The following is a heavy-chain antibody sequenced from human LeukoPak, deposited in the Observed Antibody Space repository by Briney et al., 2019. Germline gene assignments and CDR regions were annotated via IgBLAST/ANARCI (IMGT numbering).Heavy chain of an antibody. V-gene: IGHV3-21*01. Sequence: PGGSLRLSCAASGFTFSSYSMNWVRQAPGKGLEWVSSISTSSSYIYYADSVKGRFTISRDNAKNSLYLQMNSLRAEDTAVYFCARDQAYYYMDVWGKGTTVTVSS. CDR3: ARDQAYYYMDV. CDR2: ISTSSSYI. J-gene: IGHJ6*03. CDR1: GFTFSSYS.